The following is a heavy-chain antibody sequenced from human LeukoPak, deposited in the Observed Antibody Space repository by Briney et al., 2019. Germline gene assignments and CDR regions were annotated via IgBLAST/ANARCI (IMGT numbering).Heavy chain of an antibody. J-gene: IGHJ6*03. CDR3: ASSYTAMISYYYFYMDV. Sequence: ASVKVSCKASGYTFTDYYMYWVRQAPGQGLEWMGWINPDSGGTNYAQKFQGRVTMTRDTSISTAYMELSRLRYDDTAVYYCASSYTAMISYYYFYMDVWGKGTTVTVSS. CDR1: GYTFTDYY. V-gene: IGHV1-2*02. CDR2: INPDSGGT. D-gene: IGHD5-18*01.